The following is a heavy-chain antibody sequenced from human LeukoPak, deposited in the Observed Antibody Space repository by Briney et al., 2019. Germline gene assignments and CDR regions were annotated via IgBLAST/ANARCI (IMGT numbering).Heavy chain of an antibody. V-gene: IGHV4-39*07. Sequence: SETLSLTCSVSGGSISTSNYYWVWIRQSPEKGLEWIGSIFHNGNAFYSPSLQSRVTMSLDTSKNQFSLKLSSVTAADTAVYYCARVGYSSSGNYYNDRGAFDYWGQGTLVTVSS. D-gene: IGHD3-10*01. CDR2: IFHNGNA. CDR1: GGSISTSNYY. CDR3: ARVGYSSSGNYYNDRGAFDY. J-gene: IGHJ4*02.